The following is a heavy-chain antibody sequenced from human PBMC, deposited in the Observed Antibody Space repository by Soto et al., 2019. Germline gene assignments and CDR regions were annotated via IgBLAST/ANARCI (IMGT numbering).Heavy chain of an antibody. J-gene: IGHJ5*02. D-gene: IGHD3-10*01. CDR1: EFTFSSYG. CDR2: ISYDGSNK. V-gene: IGHV3-30*03. CDR3: ARDPARFGTSWFDP. Sequence: GGSLKLSCAASEFTFSSYGMHWVRQAPGKGLEWVAVISYDGSNKYYADSVKGRFTISRDNSKNTLYLQMNSLRAEDTAVYYCARDPARFGTSWFDPWGQGTLVTVSS.